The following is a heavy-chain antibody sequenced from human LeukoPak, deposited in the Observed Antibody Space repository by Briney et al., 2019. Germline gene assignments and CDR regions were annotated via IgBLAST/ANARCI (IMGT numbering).Heavy chain of an antibody. CDR2: ISSSSSYI. Sequence: GGSLRLSCAASGFTFSSYSMNWVRQAPGKGLEWVSSISSSSSYIYYADSVKGRFTISRDNAKNSLYLQMNSLRAEDTAVYYCATYLGYFDWFDPWGQGTLVTVSS. D-gene: IGHD3-9*01. CDR1: GFTFSSYS. V-gene: IGHV3-21*01. CDR3: ATYLGYFDWFDP. J-gene: IGHJ5*02.